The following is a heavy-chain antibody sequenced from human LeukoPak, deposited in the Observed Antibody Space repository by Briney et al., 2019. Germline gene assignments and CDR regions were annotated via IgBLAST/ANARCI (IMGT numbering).Heavy chain of an antibody. CDR2: ITGGGGVT. J-gene: IGHJ4*02. V-gene: IGHV3-23*01. D-gene: IGHD6-19*01. CDR1: GFTFSSYA. CDR3: AKTSGWPYYFDY. Sequence: PGGSLRLSCAASGFTFSSYAMSWVRQAPGKGLEWVSAITGGGGVTYYADSVKGRFTISRDNSKNTLYLQMNGLRAEDTALYYCAKTSGWPYYFDYWGQGTLVTVSS.